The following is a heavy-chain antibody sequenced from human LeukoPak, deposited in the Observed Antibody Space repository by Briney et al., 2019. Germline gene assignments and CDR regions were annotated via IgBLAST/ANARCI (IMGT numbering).Heavy chain of an antibody. V-gene: IGHV3-15*01. J-gene: IGHJ4*02. CDR2: FKSKTDGGTT. CDR3: TTSAFWSGYYTFSEY. CDR1: GFTFSNAW. D-gene: IGHD3-3*01. Sequence: PGGSLRLSCEASGFTFSNAWMGWVRQAPGKGREWVGRFKSKTDGGTTDYAAPVKGRFTISRDDSKNTLYLQMNSLKTEDTAVYYCTTSAFWSGYYTFSEYWGQGTLVTVSS.